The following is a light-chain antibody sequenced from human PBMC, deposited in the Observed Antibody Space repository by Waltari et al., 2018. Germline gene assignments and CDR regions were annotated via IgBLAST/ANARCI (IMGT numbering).Light chain of an antibody. CDR3: QQLNDFPIT. V-gene: IGKV1-9*01. Sequence: DIQLTQSPSFLSASVGHRVTITCRASQGVSPYLAWYQQNPGKAPKLLISATSTLEKGVPSRFSGSGSGTQFTLTISGLQPEDSATYYCQQLNDFPITFGGGTKVEIK. J-gene: IGKJ4*01. CDR2: ATS. CDR1: QGVSPY.